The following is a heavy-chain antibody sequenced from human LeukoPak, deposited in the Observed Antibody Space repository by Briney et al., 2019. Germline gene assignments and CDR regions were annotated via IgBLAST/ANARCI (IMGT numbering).Heavy chain of an antibody. V-gene: IGHV1-69*04. J-gene: IGHJ4*02. CDR3: ARDTVYGGKGDIIFDY. D-gene: IGHD4-23*01. CDR2: VIPILGIA. CDR1: GGTVCSYA. Sequence: SVKVSCKASGGTVCSYAISWMRQAPGQGLEWMGRVIPILGIANYAQKFQGTVTITADNATSTVHMELSSLGSEDTAVYYCARDTVYGGKGDIIFDYWGQGTLVTVSS.